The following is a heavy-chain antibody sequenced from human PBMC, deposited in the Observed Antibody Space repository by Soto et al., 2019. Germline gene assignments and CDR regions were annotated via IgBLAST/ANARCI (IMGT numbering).Heavy chain of an antibody. J-gene: IGHJ4*02. Sequence: GSLRLSCAASGFTFSQHPMSWVRQAPGKGMVWVANIKQDASEKYYVASVKGRFTISRDNAKNSLYLQMNSLRAEDTAVYYCARESVVMVLAAFHHYFFDYWGQGTLVTVSS. CDR1: GFTFSQHP. D-gene: IGHD2-15*01. CDR3: ARESVVMVLAAFHHYFFDY. V-gene: IGHV3-7*01. CDR2: IKQDASEK.